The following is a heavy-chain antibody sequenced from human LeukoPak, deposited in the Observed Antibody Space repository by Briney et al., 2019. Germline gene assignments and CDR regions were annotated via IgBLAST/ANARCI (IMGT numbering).Heavy chain of an antibody. Sequence: GGSLRLSCAASGFTFSSYAMSWVRQAPGKGLEWVSAISGSGGSTYCADSVKGRFTISRDNSKNTLYLQMTSLRAEDTAVYYCAKVARDYVWGSYRPGREDIWGQGTMVTVSS. V-gene: IGHV3-23*01. J-gene: IGHJ3*02. CDR1: GFTFSSYA. CDR2: ISGSGGST. CDR3: AKVARDYVWGSYRPGREDI. D-gene: IGHD3-16*02.